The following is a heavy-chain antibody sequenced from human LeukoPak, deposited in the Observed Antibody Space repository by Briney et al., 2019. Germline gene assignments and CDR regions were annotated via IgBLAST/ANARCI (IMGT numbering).Heavy chain of an antibody. CDR1: GGSISSYY. CDR2: INHSGST. V-gene: IGHV4-34*01. Sequence: PSETLSLTCTVSGGSISSYYWSWIRQPPGKGLEWIGEINHSGSTNYNPSLKSRVTISVDTSKNQFSLKLSSVTAADTAVYYCARGRGYNLYYYYYYMDVWGKGTTVTVSS. CDR3: ARGRGYNLYYYYYYMDV. D-gene: IGHD5-24*01. J-gene: IGHJ6*03.